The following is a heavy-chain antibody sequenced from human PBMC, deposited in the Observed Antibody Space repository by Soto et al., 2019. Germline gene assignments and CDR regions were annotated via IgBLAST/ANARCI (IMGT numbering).Heavy chain of an antibody. CDR2: INHSGST. CDR1: GGSFSGYY. CDR3: ASYSNYILFLYGMDV. Sequence: QVQLQQWGAGLLKPSETLSLTCAVYGGSFSGYYWSWIRQPPGKGLEWIGEINHSGSTNYNPSLKSRVTISVDTSKNQFSLKLSSVTAADTAVYYCASYSNYILFLYGMDVWGQGTTVTVSS. V-gene: IGHV4-34*01. D-gene: IGHD4-4*01. J-gene: IGHJ6*02.